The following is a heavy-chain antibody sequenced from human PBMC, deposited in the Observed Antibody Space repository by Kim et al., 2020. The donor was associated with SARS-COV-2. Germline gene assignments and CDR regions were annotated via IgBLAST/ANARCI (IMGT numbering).Heavy chain of an antibody. Sequence: GGSLRLSCAVSGFIFSNAWMTWVRQAPGKGLEWVGRIKSQRDGGTTDYVAPVKGRFTISRDDSKNTVYLQMSSLKTEDTAVYYCTTEGISGSRYYYNGMDVWGQGTTDIVS. V-gene: IGHV3-15*01. D-gene: IGHD1-20*01. J-gene: IGHJ6*02. CDR3: TTEGISGSRYYYNGMDV. CDR1: GFIFSNAW. CDR2: IKSQRDGGTT.